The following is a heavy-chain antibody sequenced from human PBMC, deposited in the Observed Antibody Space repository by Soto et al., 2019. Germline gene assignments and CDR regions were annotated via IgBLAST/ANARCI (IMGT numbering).Heavy chain of an antibody. Sequence: SETLSLTCAVYGGSFSGYYWSWIRQPPGKGLEWIGEINHSGSTNYNPSLKSRVTISVDTSKNQFSLKLSSVTAADTAVYYCARGYGDYSLYFGWFDPWGQGTLVTV. D-gene: IGHD4-17*01. CDR1: GGSFSGYY. CDR3: ARGYGDYSLYFGWFDP. CDR2: INHSGST. J-gene: IGHJ5*02. V-gene: IGHV4-34*01.